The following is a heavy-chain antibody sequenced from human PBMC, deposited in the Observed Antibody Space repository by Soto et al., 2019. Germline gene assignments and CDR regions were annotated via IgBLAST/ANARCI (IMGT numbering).Heavy chain of an antibody. Sequence: ASVKVSCKASGYTFTSYGTSWVRQAPGQGLEWMGWISAYNGNTNYAQKLQGRVTMTTDTSTSTAYMELRSLRSDDTAVYYCARGYGSGSYYNGGGFDPWGQGTLVTVSS. D-gene: IGHD3-10*01. CDR2: ISAYNGNT. J-gene: IGHJ5*02. CDR1: GYTFTSYG. CDR3: ARGYGSGSYYNGGGFDP. V-gene: IGHV1-18*04.